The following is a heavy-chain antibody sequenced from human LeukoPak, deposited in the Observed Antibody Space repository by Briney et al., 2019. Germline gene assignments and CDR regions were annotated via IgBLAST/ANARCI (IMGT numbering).Heavy chain of an antibody. V-gene: IGHV3-20*04. D-gene: IGHD4-11*01. J-gene: IGHJ4*02. CDR1: RFTFDDYG. Sequence: RSGGSLRLSCAASRFTFDDYGMSWVRQVPGKGLEWVSGINWNSGSIGYADSVRGRFTISRDNAKSSLYLQMNSLRAEDTALYYCARGGHDYRVNDYWGQGTLVTVSS. CDR2: INWNSGSI. CDR3: ARGGHDYRVNDY.